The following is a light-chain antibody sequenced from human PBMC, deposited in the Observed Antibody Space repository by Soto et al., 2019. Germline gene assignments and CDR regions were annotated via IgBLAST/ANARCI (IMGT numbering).Light chain of an antibody. J-gene: IGLJ2*01. CDR3: CSYAGSSSFRVL. V-gene: IGLV2-11*01. CDR1: NSDVGTYNY. CDR2: DVT. Sequence: QSALTQPRSVSGSPGQSVTISCTGTNSDVGTYNYVSWYQQHPGKAPKLIIYDVTKRPSGVPARFSGSKSGNTASLIISGLQAADEAEYYCCCCSYAGSSSFRVLFGGGTQLTVL.